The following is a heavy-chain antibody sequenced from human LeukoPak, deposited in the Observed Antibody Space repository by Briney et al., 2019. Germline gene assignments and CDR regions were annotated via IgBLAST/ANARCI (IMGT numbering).Heavy chain of an antibody. D-gene: IGHD2-15*01. CDR2: ISYSGSTGST. J-gene: IGHJ4*02. V-gene: IGHV4-59*08. Sequence: EPSETLSLTCIVSGGSISDYYWSWIRQPPGKGLEWIGYISYSGSTGSTNYNPSLKSRVTISVDTSKNQFSLKLSSVTAADTAVYYCANSRRGYCSGGYCYSAFDYWGQGTLVTVSS. CDR1: GGSISDYY. CDR3: ANSRRGYCSGGYCYSAFDY.